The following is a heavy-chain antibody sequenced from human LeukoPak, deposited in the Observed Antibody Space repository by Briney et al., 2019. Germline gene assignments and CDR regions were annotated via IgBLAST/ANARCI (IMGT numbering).Heavy chain of an antibody. J-gene: IGHJ4*02. CDR2: IIPIFGTA. CDR3: ARSSSSWIYYFDY. D-gene: IGHD6-13*01. CDR1: GGTFSSYA. V-gene: IGHV1-69*13. Sequence: SVKASCKASGGTFSSYAISWVRQAPGQGLEWMGGIIPIFGTANYAQKFQGRVTITADESTGTAYMELSSLRSEDTAVYYCARSSSSWIYYFDYWGQGTLVTVSS.